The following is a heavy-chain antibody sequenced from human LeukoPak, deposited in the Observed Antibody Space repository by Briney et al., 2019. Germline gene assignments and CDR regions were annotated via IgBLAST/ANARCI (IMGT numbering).Heavy chain of an antibody. CDR1: GFTLSSYW. V-gene: IGHV3-74*01. CDR3: ARVNVLRYFD. CDR2: INTDGTST. Sequence: GGALRLSCAASGFTLSSYWKHWGRQTPGEGLGWVSRINTDGTSTSYADSVKGRFTISRDNAKNTLYLQMNSLRAEDTAVYYCARVNVLRYFDWGQGTLVTVSS. D-gene: IGHD3-9*01. J-gene: IGHJ4*02.